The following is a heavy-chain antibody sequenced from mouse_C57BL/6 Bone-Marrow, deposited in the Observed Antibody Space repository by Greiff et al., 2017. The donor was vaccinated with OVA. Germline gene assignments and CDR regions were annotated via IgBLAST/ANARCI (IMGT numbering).Heavy chain of an antibody. D-gene: IGHD1-1*01. CDR1: GFSLTSYG. V-gene: IGHV2-5*01. CDR2: IWRGGST. Sequence: QVQLQESGPGLVQPSQSLSITCTVSGFSLTSYGVHWVRQSPGKGLEWLGVIWRGGSTDYNAAFMSRLSITKDNSKSQVFFKMNSLHADDAAKYCGAKNGSSYAMDYWGQGTSVTVSS. CDR3: AKNGSSYAMDY. J-gene: IGHJ4*01.